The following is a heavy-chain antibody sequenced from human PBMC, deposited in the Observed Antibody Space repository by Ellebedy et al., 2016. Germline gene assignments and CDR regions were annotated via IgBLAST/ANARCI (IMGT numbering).Heavy chain of an antibody. J-gene: IGHJ4*02. CDR2: LRSKPYGGTA. D-gene: IGHD3-9*01. CDR3: TRFNFGLERYFDWCDY. Sequence: GGSLRLXCTASGFSFGDYAINWFRQAPGKGLAWVGLLRSKPYGGTADYAASVEGRFTISRDDSKSIAYLQVNSLRTEDTAVYYCTRFNFGLERYFDWCDYWGQGTLVTVSS. V-gene: IGHV3-49*03. CDR1: GFSFGDYA.